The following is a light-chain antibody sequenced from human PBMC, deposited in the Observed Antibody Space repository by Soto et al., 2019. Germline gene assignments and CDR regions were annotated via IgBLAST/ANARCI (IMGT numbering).Light chain of an antibody. J-gene: IGKJ1*01. Sequence: EIVLTQSPGTLSLSPGERATLSCRASQSVSSSYLAWYQQKPGQAPRLLIYGASSRATGIPDRFSGSGSGTDFTLTINSLQPEDFATYYCLQDYNYPRTFGQGTKVDIK. CDR1: QSVSSSY. CDR2: GAS. V-gene: IGKV3-20*01. CDR3: LQDYNYPRT.